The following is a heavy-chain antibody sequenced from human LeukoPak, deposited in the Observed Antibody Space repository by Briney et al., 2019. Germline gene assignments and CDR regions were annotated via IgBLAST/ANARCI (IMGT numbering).Heavy chain of an antibody. CDR1: GYTFSTYA. D-gene: IGHD2/OR15-2a*01. V-gene: IGHV1-3*04. Sequence: EASVKVSCKASGYTFSTYAMHWVRQAPGQRLEWMGWISTGNGYTEYSQMFQGRLTITRDTSASTAYMELSSLRSEDTAVYYCATFGTGIYSSISTLYNWGQGTLVTVSS. CDR2: ISTGNGYT. J-gene: IGHJ4*02. CDR3: ATFGTGIYSSISTLYN.